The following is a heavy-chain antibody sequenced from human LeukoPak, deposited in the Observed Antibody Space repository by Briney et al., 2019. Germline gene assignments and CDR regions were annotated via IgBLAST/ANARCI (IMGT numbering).Heavy chain of an antibody. J-gene: IGHJ6*04. CDR1: GGSVSSGTYY. V-gene: IGHV4-61*01. CDR2: ILYTGTT. D-gene: IGHD3-10*01. Sequence: PSETLSLTCTVSGGSVSSGTYYWTWIRQPPGKGLDWFAIILYTGTTNYNPSHKSRPTISLGTSKNQFSLRLSSVTAADTAVYYCARDASLVRGIFISRYGLDVWGKGTTVTVSS. CDR3: ARDASLVRGIFISRYGLDV.